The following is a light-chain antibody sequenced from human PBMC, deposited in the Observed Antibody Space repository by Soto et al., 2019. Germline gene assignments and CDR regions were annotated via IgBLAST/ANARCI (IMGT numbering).Light chain of an antibody. V-gene: IGLV1-44*01. CDR3: AAWDASLNGVI. J-gene: IGLJ2*01. Sequence: QSVLTQPPSASGTPGQRVTLSCSGSSSNIGTYTVNWYQQVPGTAPKLLIYSNNQRPSGVPDRLAGSKSGTSASLAISGLQSEDEADYYCAAWDASLNGVIVGGGTKLTV. CDR1: SSNIGTYT. CDR2: SNN.